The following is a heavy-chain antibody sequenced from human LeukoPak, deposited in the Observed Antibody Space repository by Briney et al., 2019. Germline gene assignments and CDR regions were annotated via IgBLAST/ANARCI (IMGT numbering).Heavy chain of an antibody. V-gene: IGHV3-33*08. J-gene: IGHJ4*02. CDR3: ARGCDDGDTAICY. Sequence: QPRGSPCPSRAASGFTFSNYGVHWVGQAPGKGLEWVAVVWYDGNNKYYADYVTGRITISRDNSKNTLYLQVNSLSVEDTAVYYCARGCDDGDTAICYWGQGTLVTVSS. CDR1: GFTFSNYG. D-gene: IGHD5-18*01. CDR2: VWYDGNNK.